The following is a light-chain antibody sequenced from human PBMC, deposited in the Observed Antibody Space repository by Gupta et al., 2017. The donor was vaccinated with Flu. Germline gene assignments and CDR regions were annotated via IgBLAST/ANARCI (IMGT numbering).Light chain of an antibody. CDR3: QQDDALPWT. V-gene: IGKV1-33*01. J-gene: IGKJ1*01. CDR2: DAS. CDR1: QDIKNY. Sequence: DIQMTQSPSSLSASIGDRVTISCQASQDIKNYVNWYQQKSGRAPKLLISDASTLETGVPSRFSGSASGTLFTFTIAGLQPEDFATYYCQQDDALPWTFGQGTKVEVK.